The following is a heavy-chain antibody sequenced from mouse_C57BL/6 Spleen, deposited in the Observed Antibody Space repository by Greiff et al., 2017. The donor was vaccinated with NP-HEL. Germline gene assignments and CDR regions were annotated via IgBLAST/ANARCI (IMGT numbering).Heavy chain of an antibody. Sequence: EVQRVESGGGLVKPGGSLKLSCAASGFTFSDYGMHWVRQAPEKGLEWVAYISSGSSTIYYADTVRGRFTISRDNAKNTLFLQMTSLRSEDTAMYYCARDDYGAFDYWGQGTTLTVSS. J-gene: IGHJ2*01. D-gene: IGHD2-4*01. V-gene: IGHV5-17*01. CDR1: GFTFSDYG. CDR3: ARDDYGAFDY. CDR2: ISSGSSTI.